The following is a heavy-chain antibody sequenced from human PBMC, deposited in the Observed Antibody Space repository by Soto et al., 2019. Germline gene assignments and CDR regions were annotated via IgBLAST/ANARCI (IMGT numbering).Heavy chain of an antibody. CDR3: AKSLGITMIVVVPDFDY. J-gene: IGHJ4*02. CDR2: ISGSGGST. V-gene: IGHV3-23*01. Sequence: GGSLRLSCAASGFTFSSYAMSWVRQAPGKGLEWVSAISGSGGSTYYADSVKGRFTISRDNSKNTLYLQMNSLRAEDTAVYYCAKSLGITMIVVVPDFDYWGQGTLVTVSS. D-gene: IGHD3-22*01. CDR1: GFTFSSYA.